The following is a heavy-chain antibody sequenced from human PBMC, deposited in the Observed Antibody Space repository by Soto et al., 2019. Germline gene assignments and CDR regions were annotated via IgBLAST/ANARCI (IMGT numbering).Heavy chain of an antibody. D-gene: IGHD1-1*01. V-gene: IGHV4-39*01. CDR1: GGSITRSSYF. Sequence: SEALSLTCTVSGGSITRSSYFWAWIREPPGKGLDWIGSMSLGGRTYHNPSLESRGTISLDTSRSQFFLELTSVTAAGTAVYYGARHRREAGTYAQPLEYWVQGSVVT. J-gene: IGHJ4*02. CDR3: ARHRREAGTYAQPLEY. CDR2: MSLGGRT.